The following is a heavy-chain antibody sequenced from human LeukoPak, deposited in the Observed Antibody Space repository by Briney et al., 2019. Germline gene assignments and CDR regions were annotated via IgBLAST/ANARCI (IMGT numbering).Heavy chain of an antibody. CDR3: ARDSLIYCSGGSCYFDY. J-gene: IGHJ4*02. V-gene: IGHV1-2*02. Sequence: ASVKVSCKASGYTFTSYYMHWVRQAPGQGLEWMGWINPNSGGTNYAQKFQGRVTMTRDTSISTSYVDLSRLRSDDTAVYYCARDSLIYCSGGSCYFDYWGQGTLVTVSS. CDR1: GYTFTSYY. CDR2: INPNSGGT. D-gene: IGHD2-15*01.